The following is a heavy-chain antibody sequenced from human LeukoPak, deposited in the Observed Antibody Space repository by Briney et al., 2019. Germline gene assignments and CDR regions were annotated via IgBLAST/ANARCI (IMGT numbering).Heavy chain of an antibody. CDR3: ARGRVYVWGSYRTAFDY. CDR1: GGSFSGYY. V-gene: IGHV4-34*01. CDR2: INHSGST. D-gene: IGHD3-16*02. Sequence: SETLSLTCAVYGGSFSGYYWSWIRHSPGKGLEWVVEINHSGSTNYTASLKGRVTISVDTSKNQFSLKLCSVTAADTAVYYCARGRVYVWGSYRTAFDYWGQGTLVTVSS. J-gene: IGHJ4*02.